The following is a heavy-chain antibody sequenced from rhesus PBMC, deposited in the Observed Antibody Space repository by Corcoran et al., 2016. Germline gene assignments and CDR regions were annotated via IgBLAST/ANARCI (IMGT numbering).Heavy chain of an antibody. D-gene: IGHD7-45*01. CDR2: IYGNSANT. J-gene: IGHJ2*01. Sequence: QVQLQESGPGLVKPSETLSLSCAVSGGSISDADYWNWSRQPPGKGLEWFGNIYGNSANTYYNPSLNRRVTISKDTSKNQFFLKLSSVTAADTAVYYCARAAELGYFDIWGPGTPITISS. V-gene: IGHV4S9*01. CDR3: ARAAELGYFDI. CDR1: GGSISDADY.